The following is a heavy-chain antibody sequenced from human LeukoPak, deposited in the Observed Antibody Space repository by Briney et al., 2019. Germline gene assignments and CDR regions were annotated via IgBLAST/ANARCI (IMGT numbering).Heavy chain of an antibody. CDR3: ARATAYSSGWYQDYFDY. CDR2: IYYSGST. V-gene: IGHV4-61*01. CDR1: GGSVSSGSYY. D-gene: IGHD6-19*01. J-gene: IGHJ4*02. Sequence: PSETLSLTCTVSGGSVSSGSYYRSWIRQPPGKGLEWIGYIYYSGSTNYNPSLKSRVTISVDTSKNQFSLKLSSVTAADTAVYYCARATAYSSGWYQDYFDYWGQGTLVTVSS.